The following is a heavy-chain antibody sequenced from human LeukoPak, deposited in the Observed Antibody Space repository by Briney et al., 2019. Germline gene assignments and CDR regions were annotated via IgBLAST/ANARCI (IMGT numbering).Heavy chain of an antibody. D-gene: IGHD6-13*01. CDR1: GGSISSSSYY. Sequence: PSETLSLTCTVSGGSISSSSYYWGWIRQPPGKGLEWIGSIYYSGSTYYNPSLKSRVTISVDKSKNQFSLKLSSVTAADTAVYYCARRFPPSWGAAAGRCDYWGQGTLVTVSS. V-gene: IGHV4-39*07. CDR2: IYYSGST. J-gene: IGHJ4*02. CDR3: ARRFPPSWGAAAGRCDY.